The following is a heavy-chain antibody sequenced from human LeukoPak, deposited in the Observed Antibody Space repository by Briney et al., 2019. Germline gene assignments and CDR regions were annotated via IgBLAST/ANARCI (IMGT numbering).Heavy chain of an antibody. J-gene: IGHJ4*02. Sequence: GGSLRLSCAASGFTFSSYAMHWVRQAPGKGLEWVSVISYDGSNKYYADSVKGRFTISRDNSKNTLYLQMNSLRAEDTAVYYCARGLEYSSSSGFPYFDYWGQGTLVTVSS. V-gene: IGHV3-30-3*01. CDR3: ARGLEYSSSSGFPYFDY. CDR2: ISYDGSNK. D-gene: IGHD6-6*01. CDR1: GFTFSSYA.